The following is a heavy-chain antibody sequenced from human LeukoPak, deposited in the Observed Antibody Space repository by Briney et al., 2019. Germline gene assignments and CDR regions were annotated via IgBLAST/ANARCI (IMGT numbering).Heavy chain of an antibody. J-gene: IGHJ6*03. CDR2: ISSGGTT. CDR3: AKNFWSDKYYYYYMDV. D-gene: IGHD3-3*01. CDR1: GFTFSNAW. Sequence: SGGSLRLSCAASGFTFSNAWMSWVRQAPGKGLEWVSAISSGGTTFYADSVKGRFTISRDNSKNTLYLQMNTLRAEDTAVYYCAKNFWSDKYYYYYMDVWGKGTTVTVSS. V-gene: IGHV3-53*01.